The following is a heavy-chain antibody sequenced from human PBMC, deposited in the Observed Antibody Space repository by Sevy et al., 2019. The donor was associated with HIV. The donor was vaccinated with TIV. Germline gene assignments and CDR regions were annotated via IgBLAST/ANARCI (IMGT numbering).Heavy chain of an antibody. Sequence: GGSLRLSCAASGFTFSSYSMNWVRQAPGKGLEWVSSISGISNYIYYADSVKGRFTISRDNAKNSLFLQMNSLRVEDTAVYYCARRADRTYYDAFDIWGQGTMVTVSS. V-gene: IGHV3-21*01. CDR1: GFTFSSYS. CDR3: ARRADRTYYDAFDI. CDR2: ISGISNYI. D-gene: IGHD2-15*01. J-gene: IGHJ3*02.